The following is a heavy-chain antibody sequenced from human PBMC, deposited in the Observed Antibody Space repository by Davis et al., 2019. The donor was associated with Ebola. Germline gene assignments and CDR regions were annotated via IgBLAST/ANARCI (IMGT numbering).Heavy chain of an antibody. J-gene: IGHJ4*02. D-gene: IGHD3-10*01. Sequence: GESLKISCAASGFTFSFYWMHWVRQAPGKGLVWVSPINPDGSITKYVDSVKGRFTISRDNAKNTLYLQMNSLRAEDTAVYYCVRGSALFRGVDYWGQGTPVTVSS. CDR2: INPDGSIT. CDR3: VRGSALFRGVDY. V-gene: IGHV3-74*03. CDR1: GFTFSFYW.